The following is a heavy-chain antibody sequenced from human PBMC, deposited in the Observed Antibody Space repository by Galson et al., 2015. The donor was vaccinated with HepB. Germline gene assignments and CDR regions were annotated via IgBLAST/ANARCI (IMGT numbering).Heavy chain of an antibody. Sequence: SLRLSCAASGFTFGDYAMSWVRQAPGKGLEWVGFIRSKAYGGTTEYAASVKGRFTISRDDSKSIAYLQMNSLKTEDTAVYYCTRHRGSYYGYYYGMDVWGQGTTVTVSS. V-gene: IGHV3-49*04. CDR3: TRHRGSYYGYYYGMDV. J-gene: IGHJ6*02. D-gene: IGHD1-26*01. CDR1: GFTFGDYA. CDR2: IRSKAYGGTT.